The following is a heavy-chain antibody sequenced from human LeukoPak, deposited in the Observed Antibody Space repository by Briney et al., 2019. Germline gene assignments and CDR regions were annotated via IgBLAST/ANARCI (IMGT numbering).Heavy chain of an antibody. D-gene: IGHD6-13*01. J-gene: IGHJ4*02. CDR2: ISAYNGNT. CDR1: GYTFTSYG. Sequence: ASVKVSCKASGYTFTSYGISWVRQAPGQGLEWKGGISAYNGNTNYAQKLQGRVTMTKDTSTSTAYMELTSLRSDDTAVYYCARGPHLAAAGGFYDYWGQGTLVTVSS. CDR3: ARGPHLAAAGGFYDY. V-gene: IGHV1-18*01.